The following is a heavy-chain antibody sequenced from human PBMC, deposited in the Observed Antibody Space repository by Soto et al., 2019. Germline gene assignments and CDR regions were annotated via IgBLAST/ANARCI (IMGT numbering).Heavy chain of an antibody. J-gene: IGHJ6*02. D-gene: IGHD3-16*02. CDR2: IIPIFGTA. Sequence: SVKVSCKASGGTFSSYAISWVRQAPGQGLEWMGGIIPIFGTANYAQKFQGRVTITADESTSTAYMELSSLRSEDTAVYYCASGYDYVWGSYRYNGMDVWGQGTTVTVSS. V-gene: IGHV1-69*13. CDR3: ASGYDYVWGSYRYNGMDV. CDR1: GGTFSSYA.